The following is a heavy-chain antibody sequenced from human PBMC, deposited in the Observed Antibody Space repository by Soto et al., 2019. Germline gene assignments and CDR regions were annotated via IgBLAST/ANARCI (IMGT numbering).Heavy chain of an antibody. CDR2: INPNGGST. CDR1: GYTFTTYY. Sequence: QVQLVQSGAEVKRPGASVKVSCKASGYTFTTYYMHWVRQAPGQGLEWLGIINPNGGSTTYAQKFQGRVTKTRDTSTSTVYLELSSPRSEDTAVYYCARAGYCSGGTCFHGNCDYWGQGTLVTVSA. D-gene: IGHD2-15*01. J-gene: IGHJ4*02. CDR3: ARAGYCSGGTCFHGNCDY. V-gene: IGHV1-46*01.